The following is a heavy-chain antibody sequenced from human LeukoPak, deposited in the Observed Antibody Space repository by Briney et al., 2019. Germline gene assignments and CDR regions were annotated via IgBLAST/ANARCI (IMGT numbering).Heavy chain of an antibody. V-gene: IGHV5-51*01. CDR1: GYSFTSYW. CDR3: ARQKSQWIQLWFDAFDI. D-gene: IGHD5-18*01. CDR2: IYPGDSDT. Sequence: GESLKISCKGSGYSFTSYWIGWVRQMPGKGLEWMGIIYPGDSDTRYSPSFQGQVTISADKSISTAYLQWSSLKASDTAMYYCARQKSQWIQLWFDAFDIWGQGTMVTVSS. J-gene: IGHJ3*02.